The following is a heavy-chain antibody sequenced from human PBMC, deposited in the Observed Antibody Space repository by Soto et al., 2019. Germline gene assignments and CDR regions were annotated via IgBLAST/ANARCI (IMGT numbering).Heavy chain of an antibody. D-gene: IGHD2-15*01. CDR3: AREDRYDCSGGSCYSWYFDY. CDR2: INHSGST. CDR1: GGSFSGYY. V-gene: IGHV4-34*01. Sequence: TSETLSLTCAVYGGSFSGYYWSWIRQPPGKGLEWIGEINHSGSTNYNPSLKSRVTISVDTSKNQFSLKLSSVTAADTTVYYCAREDRYDCSGGSCYSWYFDYWGQGTLVTVSS. J-gene: IGHJ4*02.